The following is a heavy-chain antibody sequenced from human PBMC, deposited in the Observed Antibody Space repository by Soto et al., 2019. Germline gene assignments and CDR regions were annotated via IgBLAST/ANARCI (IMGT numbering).Heavy chain of an antibody. Sequence: QVQLVQSGAAVTKPGASVKVSCKASGYTFINYGVSWVRQAPGQALEWVGWISVYSGDVNCAQQVQARVTMTTDTSTSTALMEVSSLRSDYTAVYYCARAQPVCSSLSWYHLGGDFCGQGTLVTVS. D-gene: IGHD2-2*01. CDR1: GYTFINYG. CDR2: ISVYSGDV. V-gene: IGHV1-18*01. J-gene: IGHJ4*02. CDR3: ARAQPVCSSLSWYHLGGDF.